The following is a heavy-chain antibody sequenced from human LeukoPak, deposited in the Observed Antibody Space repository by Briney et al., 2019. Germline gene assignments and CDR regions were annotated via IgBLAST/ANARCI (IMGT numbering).Heavy chain of an antibody. J-gene: IGHJ4*02. CDR2: IYYTGTT. CDR1: GASISSYY. Sequence: KPSETLSLACTVSGASISSYYWSWIRQPPGQGLEWIGYIYYTGTTNYNPSLRSRVTISLDTSKNQFSLRLTSVTAADAAIYHCAAGHLVYFNFWGQGTLVTVSS. D-gene: IGHD2-8*02. V-gene: IGHV4-59*08. CDR3: AAGHLVYFNF.